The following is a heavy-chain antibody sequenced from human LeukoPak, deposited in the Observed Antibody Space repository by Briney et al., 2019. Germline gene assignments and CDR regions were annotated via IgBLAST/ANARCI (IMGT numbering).Heavy chain of an antibody. D-gene: IGHD2/OR15-2a*01. V-gene: IGHV4-59*12. J-gene: IGHJ4*02. CDR3: AREGIVRTYDQ. CDR1: GDSISSYY. CDR2: IYYSGIT. Sequence: SETLSLACTVSGDSISSYYWYWFRQPPGKELEWIACIYYSGITHYNPSLKSRVTISLDTSKNQFSLRLSSVTAADTAVYYCAREGIVRTYDQWGQGTLVTVSS.